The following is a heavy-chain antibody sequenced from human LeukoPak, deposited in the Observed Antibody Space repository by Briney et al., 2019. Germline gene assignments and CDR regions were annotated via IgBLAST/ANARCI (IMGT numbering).Heavy chain of an antibody. CDR2: ISAYNGNT. V-gene: IGHV1-18*01. CDR3: ARDVRGIVGMDYFDY. Sequence: GASVKVSCKASGYIFISYGISWVRQAPGQGLEWMGWISAYNGNTKYAQKLQGRVTMTTDTSTSTAYMELRSLRSDDTAVYYCARDVRGIVGMDYFDYWGQGTLFTVSS. D-gene: IGHD3-22*01. CDR1: GYIFISYG. J-gene: IGHJ4*02.